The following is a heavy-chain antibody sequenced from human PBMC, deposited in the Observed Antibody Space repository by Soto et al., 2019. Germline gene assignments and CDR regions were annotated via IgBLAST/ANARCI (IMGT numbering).Heavy chain of an antibody. CDR2: IYYSGST. CDR3: ARSITAIMITFYRPGRSHFDY. J-gene: IGHJ4*02. Sequence: QVQLQESSPGLVKPSQTLSLTCTVSGGSISSGGYYWSWIRQHPGKGLEWIGYIYYSGSTYYNPSLKSRVTISVDTSKNQFSLKLSSVTAADTAVYYCARSITAIMITFYRPGRSHFDYLGQGTLVTVSS. CDR1: GGSISSGGYY. D-gene: IGHD3-16*01. V-gene: IGHV4-31*03.